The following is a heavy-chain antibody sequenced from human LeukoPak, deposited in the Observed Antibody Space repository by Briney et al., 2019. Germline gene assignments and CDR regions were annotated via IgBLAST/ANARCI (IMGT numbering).Heavy chain of an antibody. CDR2: ISGSDSLT. CDR1: GFTVNSYG. J-gene: IGHJ6*04. D-gene: IGHD3-10*01. V-gene: IGHV3-48*03. CDR3: AREDYYGSGTYMRYFYYYEMDV. Sequence: PGGSLRLSRAASGFTVNSYGMNWVRQAPGEGLEWVAHISGSDSLTFYADSVKGRFTISRDNAKNSLYLQMNTLRAEDTAVYYCAREDYYGSGTYMRYFYYYEMDVWGKGTTVTVSS.